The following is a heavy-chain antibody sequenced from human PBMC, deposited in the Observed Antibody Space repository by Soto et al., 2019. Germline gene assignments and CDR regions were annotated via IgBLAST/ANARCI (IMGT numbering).Heavy chain of an antibody. J-gene: IGHJ4*02. D-gene: IGHD5-18*01. CDR2: ISYDGSNK. CDR1: GFTFSSYA. V-gene: IGHV3-30-3*01. Sequence: GGSLRLSCAASGFTFSSYAMHWVRQAPGKGLEWVAVISYDGSNKYYADSVKGRFTISRDNSKNTLYLQMYSLRAEDTAVYYCARRIQPYYFDYWGQGTLVTVSS. CDR3: ARRIQPYYFDY.